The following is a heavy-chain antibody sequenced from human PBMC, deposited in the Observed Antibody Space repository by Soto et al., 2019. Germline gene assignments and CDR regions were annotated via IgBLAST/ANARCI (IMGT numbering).Heavy chain of an antibody. V-gene: IGHV1-18*01. CDR3: GRARSDAMVTSDY. Sequence: QVQLVQSGPEVKNPGASVKVSCKASGYSFSDYGVTWVRQSPGQGLQWMGWISAYNDDRNYAQNFQDRITMTTDTSTSTAYVELRSLRSDDTAVYFCGRARSDAMVTSDYWGQGTLVTVSS. CDR2: ISAYNDDR. D-gene: IGHD5-18*01. CDR1: GYSFSDYG. J-gene: IGHJ4*02.